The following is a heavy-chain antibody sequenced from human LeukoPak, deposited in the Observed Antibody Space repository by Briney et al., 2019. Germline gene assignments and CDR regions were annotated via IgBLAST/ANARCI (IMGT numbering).Heavy chain of an antibody. Sequence: GGSLRLSCAASGFTFSSYAMSWVRQAPGKGLEWVSAISGSGGSTFYADSVKGRFTISRDNSKNTLYLQMNSLRAEDTAVYYCAKDLGYGSGSYDIDYFDPWGQGTLVTVSS. CDR2: ISGSGGST. V-gene: IGHV3-23*01. CDR1: GFTFSSYA. D-gene: IGHD3-10*01. CDR3: AKDLGYGSGSYDIDYFDP. J-gene: IGHJ5*02.